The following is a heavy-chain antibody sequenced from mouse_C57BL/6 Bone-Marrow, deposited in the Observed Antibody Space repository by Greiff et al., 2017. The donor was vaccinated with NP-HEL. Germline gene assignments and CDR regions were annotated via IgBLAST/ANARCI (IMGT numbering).Heavy chain of an antibody. D-gene: IGHD1-1*01. V-gene: IGHV1-39*01. CDR3: ARGGMITTVVAKGGYYFDY. J-gene: IGHJ2*01. CDR2: INPNYGTT. CDR1: GYSFTDYN. Sequence: VQLKESGPELVKPGASVKISCKASGYSFTDYNMNWVKQSNGKSLEWIGVINPNYGTTSYNQKFKGKATLTVDQSSSTAYMQLNSLTSEDSAVYYCARGGMITTVVAKGGYYFDYWGQGTTLTVSS.